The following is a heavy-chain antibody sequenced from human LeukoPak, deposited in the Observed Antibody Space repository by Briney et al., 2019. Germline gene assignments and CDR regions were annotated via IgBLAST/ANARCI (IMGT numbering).Heavy chain of an antibody. CDR1: GFTFSSNS. D-gene: IGHD1-26*01. CDR2: ISTSSSYI. CDR3: ARAPSRAEQFDP. V-gene: IGHV3-21*01. J-gene: IGHJ5*02. Sequence: GGSLRLSCAASGFTFSSNSMNWVRQAPGKGLEWVSSISTSSSYIYYADSVKGRFTISGDNAKNKLYLQMNSLRVEDTAVYYCARAPSRAEQFDPWGQGTLVTVSS.